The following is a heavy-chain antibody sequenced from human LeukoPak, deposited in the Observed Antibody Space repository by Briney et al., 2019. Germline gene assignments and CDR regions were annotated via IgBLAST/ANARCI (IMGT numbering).Heavy chain of an antibody. Sequence: PSETLSLTCTVSGGSISSYYWSWIRQPPGKGLEWIGYIYYSGSTKYNPSLKSRVTISVDTSKNQFSLRLSSVTAADTAVYYCARNHIVADMGTFDYWGQGTLVTVSS. J-gene: IGHJ4*02. CDR3: ARNHIVADMGTFDY. CDR1: GGSISSYY. D-gene: IGHD5-12*01. V-gene: IGHV4-59*01. CDR2: IYYSGST.